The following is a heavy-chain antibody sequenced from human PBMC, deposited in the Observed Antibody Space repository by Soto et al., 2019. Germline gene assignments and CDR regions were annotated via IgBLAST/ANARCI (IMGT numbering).Heavy chain of an antibody. Sequence: GGSLRLSCAASGFTFSSYAMHWVRQAPGKGLEWVAVISYDGSNKYYADSVKGRFTISRDNSKNTLYLQMNSLRAEDTAVYYCARSPGRGWYGGWFDTWGHGTLVTVSS. CDR3: ARSPGRGWYGGWFDT. CDR2: ISYDGSNK. V-gene: IGHV3-30-3*01. D-gene: IGHD6-19*01. J-gene: IGHJ5*01. CDR1: GFTFSSYA.